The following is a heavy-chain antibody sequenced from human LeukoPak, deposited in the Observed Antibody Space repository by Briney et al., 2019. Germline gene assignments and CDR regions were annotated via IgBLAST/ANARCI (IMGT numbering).Heavy chain of an antibody. V-gene: IGHV4-59*01. D-gene: IGHD4/OR15-4a*01. J-gene: IGHJ4*02. CDR3: ARGGVLTFDY. CDR1: GASISSYY. CDR2: IYYSGST. Sequence: SESLSLTCTVSGASISSYYWSWIRQPPGKGLEWIGYIYYSGSTNYNPSLKSRVTISVDTSKNQFSLKLSSVTAADTAVYYCARGGVLTFDYWGQGTLVTVSS.